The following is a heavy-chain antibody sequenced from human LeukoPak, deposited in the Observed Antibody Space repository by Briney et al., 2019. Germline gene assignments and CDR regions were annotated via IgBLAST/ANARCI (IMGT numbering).Heavy chain of an antibody. CDR2: IYTSGST. CDR1: GVSISSYY. CDR3: ARENGYSYGYYFDY. Sequence: PSGTLSLTCTVSGVSISSYYWSWIRQPAGKGLEWIGRIYTSGSTNYNPSLKSRVTMSVDTSQNQFSLRLSSVTAADTAVYYCARENGYSYGYYFDYWGQGTLVTVSS. D-gene: IGHD5-18*01. V-gene: IGHV4-4*07. J-gene: IGHJ4*02.